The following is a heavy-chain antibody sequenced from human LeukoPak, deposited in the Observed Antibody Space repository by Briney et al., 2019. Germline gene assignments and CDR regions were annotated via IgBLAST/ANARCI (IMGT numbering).Heavy chain of an antibody. CDR2: TNHSGST. J-gene: IGHJ4*02. CDR3: AILAFDY. Sequence: SETLYLTCAVHGGSFSGYYWSWIRQPPGKGLEWIGETNHSGSTNYNPSLKSLVTISVDTSQNQFSLKLTSLTAADTAVYYCAILAFDYWGQGTLVTVSS. CDR1: GGSFSGYY. V-gene: IGHV4-34*01.